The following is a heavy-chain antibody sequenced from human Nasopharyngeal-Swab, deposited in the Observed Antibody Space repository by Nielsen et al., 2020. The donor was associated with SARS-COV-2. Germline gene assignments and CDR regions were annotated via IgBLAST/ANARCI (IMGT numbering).Heavy chain of an antibody. V-gene: IGHV3-11*04. Sequence: GGSLRLSCAASGFTFSDYYMRWIRQAPGKGLEWVSYLSSSGSTIYYADSVKGRFTISRDNAKNSLYLQMNSLRAEDAAVYYCVRDTPAMFAYWGQGTLVTVSS. CDR3: VRDTPAMFAY. J-gene: IGHJ4*02. CDR2: LSSSGSTI. CDR1: GFTFSDYY.